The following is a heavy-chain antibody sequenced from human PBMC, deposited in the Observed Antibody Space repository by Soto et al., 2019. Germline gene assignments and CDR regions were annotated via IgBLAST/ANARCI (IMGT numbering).Heavy chain of an antibody. CDR2: INAGNGNT. V-gene: IGHV1-3*01. CDR1: GYTFTSYA. D-gene: IGHD2-15*01. J-gene: IGHJ4*02. CDR3: ARDEAARPDQFDY. Sequence: ASVKVSCKASGYTFTSYAMHWVRQAPGQRLEWMGWINAGNGNTKYSQKFQGRVTITRDTSASTAYMELSSLRSEDTAVYYCARDEAARPDQFDYWGQGTLVTVSS.